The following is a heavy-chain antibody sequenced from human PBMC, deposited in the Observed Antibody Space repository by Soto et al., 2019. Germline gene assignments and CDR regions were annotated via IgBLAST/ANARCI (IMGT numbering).Heavy chain of an antibody. CDR3: ARDQTDSGGYSDS. V-gene: IGHV3-33*01. CDR2: IWNDGSNE. J-gene: IGHJ4*02. Sequence: LRLSCEASRFTFSTYGMHWVRQAPGKGLEWVAIIWNDGSNEYYADSVKGRFTISRDNSKNTLYLQLRNLRAEDSAVYFCARDQTDSGGYSDSWGQGTLVTVSS. CDR1: RFTFSTYG. D-gene: IGHD3-22*01.